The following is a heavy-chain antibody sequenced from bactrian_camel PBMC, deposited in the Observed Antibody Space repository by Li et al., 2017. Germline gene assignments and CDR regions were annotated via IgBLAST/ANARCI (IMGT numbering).Heavy chain of an antibody. J-gene: IGHJ6*01. V-gene: IGHV3S6*01. CDR3: AADPIERGGYCYSPKGY. CDR2: IDSDGKT. D-gene: IGHD2*01. CDR1: GSTYSTYC. Sequence: VQLVESGGGEVQAGGSLKLSCTASGSTYSTYCMKWFRQAPGKEREGVASIDSDGKTTYADSVKGRFIISQDNAKNTLYLQMDSLKAEDTAMYYCAADPIERGGYCYSPKGYWGQGTQVTVS.